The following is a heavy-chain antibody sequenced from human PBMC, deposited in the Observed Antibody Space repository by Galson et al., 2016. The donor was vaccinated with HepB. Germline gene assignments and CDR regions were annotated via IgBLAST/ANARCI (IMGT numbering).Heavy chain of an antibody. CDR3: SRGLMLYGAGGYSFEY. D-gene: IGHD2-21*01. CDR2: MNPNGGNT. J-gene: IGHJ4*02. Sequence: SVKVSCKASGYTFTNNDISWVRQATGQGLEWMGWMNPNGGNTAYAQKFQGRVTMTRSTSTTTAYMELTNLRSEDTAVYYCSRGLMLYGAGGYSFEYWGQGTPVTVSS. V-gene: IGHV1-8*01. CDR1: GYTFTNND.